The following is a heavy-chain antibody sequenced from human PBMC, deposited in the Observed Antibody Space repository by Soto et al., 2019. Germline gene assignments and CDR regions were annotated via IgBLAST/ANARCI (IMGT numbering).Heavy chain of an antibody. CDR3: ARGSTSFDS. V-gene: IGHV3-7*01. CDR2: IIQDGSLN. CDR1: GFTFNTVW. Sequence: EVQLVESGGGLVQPGGSLRLSCSGFTFNTVWMSWVRQAPGKALEWVDNIIQDGSLNNYVGSVRGRFTISRDNAKNSLYLQMNRLTADDTAVYYCARGSTSFDSWGQGTLVTVSS. D-gene: IGHD2-2*01. J-gene: IGHJ4*02.